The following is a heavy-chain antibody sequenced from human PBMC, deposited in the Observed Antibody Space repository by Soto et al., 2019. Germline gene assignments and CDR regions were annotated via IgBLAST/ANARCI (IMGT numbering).Heavy chain of an antibody. D-gene: IGHD3-22*01. CDR1: GFTVSSNY. Sequence: EVQLVETGGGLIQPGGSLRLSCAASGFTVSSNYMSWVRQAPGKGLEWVSVIYSGGSTYYADSVKGRFTISRDNSKNTLYLQMNSLRAEDTAVYYCARETREYYYDGSGYYGYWYFDLWGRGTLVTVSS. CDR2: IYSGGST. V-gene: IGHV3-53*02. J-gene: IGHJ2*01. CDR3: ARETREYYYDGSGYYGYWYFDL.